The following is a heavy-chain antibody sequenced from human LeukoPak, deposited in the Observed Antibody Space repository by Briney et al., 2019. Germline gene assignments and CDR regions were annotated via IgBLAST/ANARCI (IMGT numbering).Heavy chain of an antibody. V-gene: IGHV3-48*01. D-gene: IGHD3-10*01. Sequence: GGSLRLSCAASGFTLSSYSMNWVRQAPGKGLEWVSYISSSSSTTYYADSVKGRFTISRDNSKNTLYLQMNSLRAEDTAVYYCAKSMVRGVMGYYYGMDVWGQGTTVTVSS. CDR1: GFTLSSYS. CDR2: ISSSSSTT. CDR3: AKSMVRGVMGYYYGMDV. J-gene: IGHJ6*02.